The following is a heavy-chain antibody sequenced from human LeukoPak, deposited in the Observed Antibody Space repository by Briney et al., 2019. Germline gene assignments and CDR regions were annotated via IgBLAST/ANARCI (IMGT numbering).Heavy chain of an antibody. CDR2: IHYSGST. J-gene: IGHJ2*01. V-gene: IGHV4-59*08. CDR1: GGSISSYY. Sequence: SETLSLTCTVSGGSISSYYWSWIRQPPGKGLEWIGYIHYSGSTNYKSSLKSRVTISVDTSKNQFSLKLSSVTAADTAVYYCARHGIWYFDPWDRGTLVTVSS. D-gene: IGHD1-1*01. CDR3: ARHGIWYFDP.